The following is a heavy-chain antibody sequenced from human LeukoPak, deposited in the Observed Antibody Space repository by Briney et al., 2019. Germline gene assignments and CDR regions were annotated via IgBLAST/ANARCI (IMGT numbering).Heavy chain of an antibody. CDR1: GGSISDYY. Sequence: SETLSLTCTVSGGSISDYYWSWIRQPPGKGLVWIGYIYYSGITNYNPPLKTRVTILVDTSKNQFSLKLSSVTAADTAVYYCARWGSNMAREKGDHWGQGTLVTVSS. CDR2: IYYSGIT. D-gene: IGHD3-10*01. CDR3: ARWGSNMAREKGDH. V-gene: IGHV4-59*08. J-gene: IGHJ4*02.